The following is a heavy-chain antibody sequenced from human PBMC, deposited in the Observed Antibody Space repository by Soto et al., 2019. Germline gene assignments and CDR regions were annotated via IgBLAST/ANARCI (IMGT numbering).Heavy chain of an antibody. J-gene: IGHJ4*02. V-gene: IGHV3-21*01. CDR3: ARDRTDY. Sequence: EVQLVESGGGLVKPGGSLRLSCATSGFPFSSYSMNWVRQAPGEGLEWVSSISSSSSYIYYADSVKGRFTISRDNAKNSLYLQMNSLRAEDTAVYYCARDRTDYWGQGTLVTVSS. CDR2: ISSSSSYI. CDR1: GFPFSSYS.